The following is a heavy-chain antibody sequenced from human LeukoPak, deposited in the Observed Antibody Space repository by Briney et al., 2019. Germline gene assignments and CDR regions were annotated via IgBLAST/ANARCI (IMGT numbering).Heavy chain of an antibody. D-gene: IGHD3-10*01. V-gene: IGHV1-46*01. CDR2: ISPGGGST. Sequence: GASVKVSCKASGYSSTNYYMHWVRQAPGQGLEWMGMISPGGGSTMYAQKFQGRVSMTRDMSTSTFYMELSSLRSEDTAIYYCATDMGSGSQVWFDPWGQGTLVTVSS. CDR3: ATDMGSGSQVWFDP. CDR1: GYSSTNYY. J-gene: IGHJ5*02.